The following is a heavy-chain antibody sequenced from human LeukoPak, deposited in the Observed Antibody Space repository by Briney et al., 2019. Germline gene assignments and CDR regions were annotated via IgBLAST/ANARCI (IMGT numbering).Heavy chain of an antibody. CDR2: IKEDGSEK. J-gene: IGHJ4*02. Sequence: PGGSLRLSCAASGFSFRSCWMSWVRQAPGKGLEWVANIKEDGSEKYYVDSVKGRFTISRDNAKNALYLQMNSLRAADTAVYYCARVAWPHYFDYWGQGTLVTVSS. CDR1: GFSFRSCW. D-gene: IGHD2-21*01. CDR3: ARVAWPHYFDY. V-gene: IGHV3-7*01.